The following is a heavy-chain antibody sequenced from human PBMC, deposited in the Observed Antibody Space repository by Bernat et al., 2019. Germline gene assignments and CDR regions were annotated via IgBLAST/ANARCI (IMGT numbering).Heavy chain of an antibody. CDR1: GFTFSSYG. V-gene: IGHV3-33*01. D-gene: IGHD2-15*01. CDR2: IWYDGSNK. CDR3: ARDRGYCSGGSCPWFDP. J-gene: IGHJ5*02. Sequence: QVQLVESGGGVVQPGRFLRLSCAASGFTFSSYGMHWVRQAPGKGLEWVAVIWYDGSNKYYADSVKGRFTISRDNSKNTLYLQMNSLRAEDTAVYYCARDRGYCSGGSCPWFDPWGQGTLVTVSS.